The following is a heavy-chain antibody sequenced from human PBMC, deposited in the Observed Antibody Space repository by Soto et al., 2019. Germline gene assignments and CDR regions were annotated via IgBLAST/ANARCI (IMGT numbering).Heavy chain of an antibody. J-gene: IGHJ5*02. CDR1: GGSMSKFY. D-gene: IGHD4-17*01. CDR3: VRDGSKTLRDCFDP. Sequence: SETLSLTCIVSGGSMSKFYWSWIRKTAGKGLEWMGRVYATGTSDYNPSLRSRIAMSVDISKKTFSLRLRSVTAADTGVYYCVRDGSKTLRDCFDPWGQGILVTVSS. V-gene: IGHV4-4*07. CDR2: VYATGTS.